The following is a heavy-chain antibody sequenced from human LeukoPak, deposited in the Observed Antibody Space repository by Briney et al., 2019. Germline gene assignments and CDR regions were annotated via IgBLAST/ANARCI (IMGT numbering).Heavy chain of an antibody. CDR3: AKRLDPDSSGWYLGY. D-gene: IGHD6-19*01. CDR2: IYSGGST. CDR1: GFTFSSYS. Sequence: GGSLRLSCAASGFTFSSYSMNWVRQAPGKGLEWVLVIYSGGSTYYADSVKGRFTISRDNSKNTLYLQMNSLRAEDTAVYYCAKRLDPDSSGWYLGYWGQGTLVTVSS. J-gene: IGHJ4*02. V-gene: IGHV3-53*01.